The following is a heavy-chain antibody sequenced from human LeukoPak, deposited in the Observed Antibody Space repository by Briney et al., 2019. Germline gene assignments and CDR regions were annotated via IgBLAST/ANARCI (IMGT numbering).Heavy chain of an antibody. V-gene: IGHV4-34*01. Sequence: SETLSLTCAVYGGSFIGYYWSWIRQPPGKGLEWIGTIYHGGSTYYNPSLKSRVTMSEDTSKNQFSLNLSSVTAADTAVYYCARGYFSSWYCNWFDPWGQGTLVAVSS. CDR3: ARGYFSSWYCNWFDP. J-gene: IGHJ5*02. D-gene: IGHD6-13*01. CDR1: GGSFIGYY. CDR2: IYHGGST.